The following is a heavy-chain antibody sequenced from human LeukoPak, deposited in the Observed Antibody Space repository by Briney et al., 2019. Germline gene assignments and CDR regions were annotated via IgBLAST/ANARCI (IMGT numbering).Heavy chain of an antibody. CDR1: GGSISSYY. CDR3: ATGRSGWSFDY. J-gene: IGHJ4*02. V-gene: IGHV4-59*01. Sequence: PSETLSLTCTVSGGSISSYYWSWIRQPPGKGLEWIGYIYYSGSTNYNPSLKSRVTISVDTSKNQFSLKLSPVTAADTAVYYCATGRSGWSFDYWGQGTLVTVSS. CDR2: IYYSGST. D-gene: IGHD6-19*01.